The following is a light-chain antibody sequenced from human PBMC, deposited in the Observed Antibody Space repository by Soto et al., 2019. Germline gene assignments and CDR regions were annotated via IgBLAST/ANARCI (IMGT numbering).Light chain of an antibody. CDR1: SSDVGGYNY. Sequence: QSALTQPASVSGSPGQSITVSCTGTSSDVGGYNYVSWYQQRPGKAPKVMIYDVSKRPSGVSNRFSGSKSGNTASLTISGLQAEDEADYYCNSYTSSSTLPYVFGTGTKVTVL. CDR3: NSYTSSSTLPYV. V-gene: IGLV2-14*01. CDR2: DVS. J-gene: IGLJ1*01.